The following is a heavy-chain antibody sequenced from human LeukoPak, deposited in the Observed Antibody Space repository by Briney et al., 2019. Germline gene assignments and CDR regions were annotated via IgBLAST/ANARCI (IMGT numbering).Heavy chain of an antibody. Sequence: GGSLRLSCAASGFAFSSYAMSWVRQAPGKGLEWVSAISGSGDSTYYADSVKGRFTISRDNSKNTLNLQTNSLRAEDTAIYYCAKDTTLNGGSYFDYWGQGTLVTVSS. CDR1: GFAFSSYA. CDR2: ISGSGDST. V-gene: IGHV3-23*01. J-gene: IGHJ4*02. D-gene: IGHD2-8*01. CDR3: AKDTTLNGGSYFDY.